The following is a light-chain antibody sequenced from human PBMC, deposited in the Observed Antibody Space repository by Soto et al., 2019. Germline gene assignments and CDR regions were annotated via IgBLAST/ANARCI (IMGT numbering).Light chain of an antibody. CDR3: QQYGSSPWT. J-gene: IGKJ1*01. CDR2: GAS. CDR1: QTVSSSY. V-gene: IGKV3-20*01. Sequence: SELTQSPDTLSLSPGERATLSCRASQTVSSSYLAWYQQKPGQAPRLLIYGASARATGIPDRFSGSGSGTDFTLTISRLEPEDFAVYYCQQYGSSPWTFGQGTKVDIK.